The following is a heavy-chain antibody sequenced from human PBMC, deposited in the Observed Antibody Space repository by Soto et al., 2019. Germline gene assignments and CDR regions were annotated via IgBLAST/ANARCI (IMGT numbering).Heavy chain of an antibody. V-gene: IGHV4-61*01. D-gene: IGHD6-6*01. J-gene: IGHJ4*02. CDR3: AAVMSIAAPVVY. CDR2: IYYSGST. CDR1: GGSVSSGSYY. Sequence: SETLSLTCTVSGGSVSSGSYYWSWIRQPPGQGLEWIGYIYYSGSTNYTPPLKRRVTISGDTAKNQFSLKLSSVAAADTGVDYCAAVMSIAAPVVYWCQVALVTVS.